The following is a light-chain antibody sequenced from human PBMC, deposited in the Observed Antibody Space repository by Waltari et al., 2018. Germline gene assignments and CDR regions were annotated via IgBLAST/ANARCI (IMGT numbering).Light chain of an antibody. CDR1: QSVTTN. V-gene: IGKV3-15*01. CDR2: GAL. Sequence: EIVMTQSPASLSLSPGERATLSCRASQSVTTNLAWYQQKPGQAPRLLIYGALTSAAGIPVTFRGSGSGTEFTLTVSGLQSEDYAIYYCQQYNDWPPWTFGQGTKVEIK. J-gene: IGKJ1*01. CDR3: QQYNDWPPWT.